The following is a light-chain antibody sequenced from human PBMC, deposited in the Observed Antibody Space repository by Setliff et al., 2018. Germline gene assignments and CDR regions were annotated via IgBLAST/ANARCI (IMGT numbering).Light chain of an antibody. V-gene: IGLV2-14*03. Sequence: QSALAQPASVSGSPGQSITISCTGTSSDVGGYNLVSWYQQHPGKVPRLMIYDVSNRPSGVSNRFSGSKIGNTASLTISGLQAEDEADYYCNSYSRTKTVAFGSGTKGTVL. CDR3: NSYSRTKTVA. J-gene: IGLJ1*01. CDR2: DVS. CDR1: SSDVGGYNL.